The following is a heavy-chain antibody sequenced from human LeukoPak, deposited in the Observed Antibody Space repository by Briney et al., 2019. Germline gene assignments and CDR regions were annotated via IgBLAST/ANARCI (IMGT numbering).Heavy chain of an antibody. CDR3: ARGSGYDYYYGMDV. CDR1: GFTFSSYS. J-gene: IGHJ6*02. V-gene: IGHV3-21*01. CDR2: ISSSSSYI. Sequence: PGGSLRLSCAASGFTFSSYSMNWVRQAPGKGPEWVSSISSSSSYIYYADSVKGRFTISRDNAKNSLYLQMNSLRAEDTAVYYCARGSGYDYYYGMDVWGQGTTVTVSS. D-gene: IGHD3-22*01.